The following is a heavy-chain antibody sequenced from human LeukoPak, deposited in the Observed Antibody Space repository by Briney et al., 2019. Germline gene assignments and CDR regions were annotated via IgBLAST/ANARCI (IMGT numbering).Heavy chain of an antibody. Sequence: PSQTLSLTCRVSGGSITSYCCSWIRQPPGKGLEWNGYIFYSGSTNYNPSLKSRVTISVDTSKNQFSLKLSSVTAADTAVYYCARDWSLGYDSSDYYYYYGMDVWGQGTTVTVSS. D-gene: IGHD3-22*01. V-gene: IGHV4-59*01. J-gene: IGHJ6*02. CDR1: GGSITSYC. CDR3: ARDWSLGYDSSDYYYYYGMDV. CDR2: IFYSGST.